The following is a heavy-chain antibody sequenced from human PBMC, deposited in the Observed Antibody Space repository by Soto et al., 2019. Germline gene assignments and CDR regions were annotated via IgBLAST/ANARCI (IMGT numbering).Heavy chain of an antibody. CDR1: GYTFTSYG. Sequence: ASVKVSCKASGYTFTSYGISRVRQAPGQGLEWMGWISAYNGNTNYAQKLQGRVTMTTDTSTSTAYMELRSLRSDDTAVYYCARDRITMIVVGNFDFWGQGTLVTVSS. V-gene: IGHV1-18*01. D-gene: IGHD3-22*01. J-gene: IGHJ4*02. CDR2: ISAYNGNT. CDR3: ARDRITMIVVGNFDF.